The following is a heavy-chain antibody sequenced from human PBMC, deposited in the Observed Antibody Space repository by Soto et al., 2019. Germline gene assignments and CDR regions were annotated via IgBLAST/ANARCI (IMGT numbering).Heavy chain of an antibody. J-gene: IGHJ6*02. CDR3: ARVGPDTIFGVVMMISAANYYYYYGMDV. CDR2: IKQDGSEK. D-gene: IGHD3-3*01. Sequence: GGSLRLSCAASGFTFSSYWMSWVRQAPGKGLEWVANIKQDGSEKYYVDSVKGRFTISRDNAKNSLYLQMNSLRAEDTAAYYCARVGPDTIFGVVMMISAANYYYYYGMDVWGQGTTVTVSS. V-gene: IGHV3-7*01. CDR1: GFTFSSYW.